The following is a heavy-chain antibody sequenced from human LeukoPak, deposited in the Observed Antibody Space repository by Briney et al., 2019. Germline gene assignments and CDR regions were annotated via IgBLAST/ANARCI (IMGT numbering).Heavy chain of an antibody. CDR2: ISYDGSNK. Sequence: GRSLRLSCAASGFTFSSYAMHWVRQAPGKGLEWVAVISYDGSNKYYADSVKGRFTISRDNAKNSLYLQMNSLRAEDTAVYYCARDGGYCSGGSCYPQNWFDPWGQGTLVTVSS. V-gene: IGHV3-30*04. D-gene: IGHD2-15*01. J-gene: IGHJ5*02. CDR3: ARDGGYCSGGSCYPQNWFDP. CDR1: GFTFSSYA.